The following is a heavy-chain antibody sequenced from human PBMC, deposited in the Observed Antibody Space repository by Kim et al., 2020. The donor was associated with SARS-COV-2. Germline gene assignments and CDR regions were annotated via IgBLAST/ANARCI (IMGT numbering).Heavy chain of an antibody. CDR3: ERDCSGSSVATIDI. V-gene: IGHV4-59*01. J-gene: IGHJ3*02. CDR1: GGSISSYY. Sequence: SETLSLTCTISGGSISSYYWSWIRQPPGKGLEWIGYFFYRGITNNNPSLRSRVAISVDTSKNQFSLRLGTVTAADTAVNYCERDCSGSSVATIDILGQGT. CDR2: FFYRGIT. D-gene: IGHD5-12*01.